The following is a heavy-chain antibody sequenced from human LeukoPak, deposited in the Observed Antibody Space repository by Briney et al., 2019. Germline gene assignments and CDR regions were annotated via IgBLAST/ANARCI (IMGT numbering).Heavy chain of an antibody. V-gene: IGHV3-30*18. CDR2: ISYDGSNK. CDR1: GFTFSSYG. J-gene: IGHJ4*02. D-gene: IGHD2-2*01. Sequence: PGGSLRLSCAASGFTFSSYGMHWVRQAPGKGLEWVAVISYDGSNKYYADSVKGRFTISRDNSKNTLYLQMNSLRAEDTAVYYCAKIIVVVPAADDYWGQGTLVTVSS. CDR3: AKIIVVVPAADDY.